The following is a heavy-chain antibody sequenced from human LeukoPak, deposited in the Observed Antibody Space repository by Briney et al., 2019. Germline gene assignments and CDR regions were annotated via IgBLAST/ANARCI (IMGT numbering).Heavy chain of an antibody. CDR3: ARAPHYSNYGPYYYGMDV. CDR2: IWYGGSNK. D-gene: IGHD4-11*01. J-gene: IGHJ6*02. V-gene: IGHV3-33*01. CDR1: GFTFSSYG. Sequence: GGSLRLSCAASGFTFSSYGMHWVRQAPGKGLEWVAVIWYGGSNKYYADSVKGRFTISRDNSKNTLYLQMNSLRAEDTAVYYCARAPHYSNYGPYYYGMDVWGQGTTVTVSS.